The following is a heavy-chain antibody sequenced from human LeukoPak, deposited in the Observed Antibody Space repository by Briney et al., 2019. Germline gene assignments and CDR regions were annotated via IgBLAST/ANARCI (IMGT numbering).Heavy chain of an antibody. D-gene: IGHD3-10*01. CDR3: AGVTYYYGSGNYPFDY. CDR2: IYSDGST. CDR1: GFTVSTNY. V-gene: IGHV3-66*01. Sequence: GGSLRLSCEASGFTVSTNYMAWVRQAPGKGLEWVSVIYSDGSTYYADSVKGRFTISRDNSKNTLYLQMNSLRAEDTAMYYCAGVTYYYGSGNYPFDYWGQGTLVTVSS. J-gene: IGHJ4*02.